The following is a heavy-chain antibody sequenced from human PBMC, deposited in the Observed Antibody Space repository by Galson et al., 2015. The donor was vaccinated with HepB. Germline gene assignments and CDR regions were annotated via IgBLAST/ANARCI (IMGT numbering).Heavy chain of an antibody. CDR2: ISSSSRYI. D-gene: IGHD2-2*01. CDR1: GLTFSSYS. CDR3: ARDGGVVPAAPYYYGLDV. J-gene: IGHJ6*02. V-gene: IGHV3-21*01. Sequence: SLRLSCAASGLTFSSYSMNWVRQAPGQGLEWVSPISSSSRYIHYADSVKGRFTISRDNAKNSLFLQLSSLRDDDTAVYYCARDGGVVPAAPYYYGLDVWGQGTTVTVSS.